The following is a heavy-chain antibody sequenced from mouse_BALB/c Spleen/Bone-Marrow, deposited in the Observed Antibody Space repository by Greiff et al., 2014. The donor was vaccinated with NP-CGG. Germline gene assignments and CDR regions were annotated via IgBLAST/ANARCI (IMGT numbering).Heavy chain of an antibody. CDR2: ISSGGSYT. J-gene: IGHJ3*01. CDR3: ARQDYDWFAY. Sequence: EVKLMESGGGLVKPGGSLKLSCAASGFTFSSYGMSWVRQTPDKRLEWVATISSGGSYTYYPDSVKGRFTISRDNAKNTLYLQMSSLKSEDTAMYYCARQDYDWFAYWGQGTLVTVSA. CDR1: GFTFSSYG. V-gene: IGHV5-6*03. D-gene: IGHD2-4*01.